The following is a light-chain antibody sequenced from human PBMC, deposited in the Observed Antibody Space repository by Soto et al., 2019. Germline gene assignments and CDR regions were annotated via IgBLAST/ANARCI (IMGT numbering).Light chain of an antibody. J-gene: IGLJ2*01. CDR3: CSYAGSRTLV. CDR1: SSDVGTYNL. Sequence: QSVLTQPASVSGSPGQSITISCTGTSSDVGTYNLVSWYQQHPGKAPKLIIYKGSKRPSGVSNRLSGSKSGNTASLTISGLQAEDEADYYCCSYAGSRTLVFGGGTKLTVL. V-gene: IGLV2-23*01. CDR2: KGS.